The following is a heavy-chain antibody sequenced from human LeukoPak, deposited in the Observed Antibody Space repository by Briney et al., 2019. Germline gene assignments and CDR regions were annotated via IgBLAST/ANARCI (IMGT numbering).Heavy chain of an antibody. CDR3: ARRGLYSGSYYRYAFDI. CDR2: IYTRGST. V-gene: IGHV4-4*09. CDR1: GGSISIYY. Sequence: KPSETLSLTCTVAGGSISIYYGSWIRQPPGKGLEWIGYIYTRGSTNYNPSLKSRVTISVDTSKNQYSLKLRSVTAADTAVYYCARRGLYSGSYYRYAFDIWGQGTMVTVSS. D-gene: IGHD1-26*01. J-gene: IGHJ3*02.